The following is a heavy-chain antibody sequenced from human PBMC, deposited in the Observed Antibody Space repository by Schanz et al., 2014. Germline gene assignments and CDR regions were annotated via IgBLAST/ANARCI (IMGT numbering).Heavy chain of an antibody. D-gene: IGHD4-17*01. V-gene: IGHV3-30*02. J-gene: IGHJ3*02. CDR2: IRYDGSKI. Sequence: QVQLVESGGGVVQPGRSLRLSCAASGFTFRTYGMHWVRQAPGKGMEWVAFIRYDGSKIYYADSVKGRFTISRDNSKNILYLQMNSLRAEDTALYYCAKDPHKDYGGKPQTFDIWGQGTMVTVSS. CDR1: GFTFRTYG. CDR3: AKDPHKDYGGKPQTFDI.